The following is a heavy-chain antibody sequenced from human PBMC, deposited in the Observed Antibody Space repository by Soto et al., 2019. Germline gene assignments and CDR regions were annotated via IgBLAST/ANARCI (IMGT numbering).Heavy chain of an antibody. V-gene: IGHV2-5*02. Sequence: QITLKESGPTLVNPTQTLTLTCTFSGFSLTETGMGVGWIRQPPGKALEWLALIYWDDDKRYSPSLKRGLTISKDASKNQMVLTKTNVDAVDTATYYCAHRRSGYFDSWGQGTLVTVSS. CDR1: GFSLTETGMG. CDR3: AHRRSGYFDS. J-gene: IGHJ4*02. CDR2: IYWDDDK.